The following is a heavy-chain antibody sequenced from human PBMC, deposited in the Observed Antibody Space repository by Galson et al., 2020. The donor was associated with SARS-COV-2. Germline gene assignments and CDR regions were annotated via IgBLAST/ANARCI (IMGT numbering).Heavy chain of an antibody. CDR2: VYSGGTT. CDR1: GFAITDHH. CDR3: ARSRTHDSGNYYVGYIDI. Sequence: GGSLRLSCTPSGFAITDHHINWVRQAPGKGLEWVSVVYSGGTTVDSDSVKGRFTNHRDISKNTLYLQMNYLRADDSAIYYCARSRTHDSGNYYVGYIDIWGQGTLVTVSS. D-gene: IGHD3-10*02. J-gene: IGHJ4*02. V-gene: IGHV3-53*01.